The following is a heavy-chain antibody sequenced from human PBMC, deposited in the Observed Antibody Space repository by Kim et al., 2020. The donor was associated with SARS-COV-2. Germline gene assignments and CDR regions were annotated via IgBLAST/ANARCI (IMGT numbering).Heavy chain of an antibody. V-gene: IGHV3-30*18. CDR1: GFTFSSYG. J-gene: IGHJ4*02. CDR3: AKDRPLSNDY. Sequence: GGSLRLSCAASGFTFSSYGMHWVRQAPGKGLEWVAVISYDGSNKYYADSVKGRFTISRDNSKNTLYLQMNSLRAEDTAVYYCAKDRPLSNDYWGQGTLVTVSS. D-gene: IGHD4-4*01. CDR2: ISYDGSNK.